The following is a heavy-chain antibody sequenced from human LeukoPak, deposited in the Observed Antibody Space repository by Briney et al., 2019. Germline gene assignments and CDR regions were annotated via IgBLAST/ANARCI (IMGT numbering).Heavy chain of an antibody. V-gene: IGHV4-30-2*03. CDR2: IYHSGST. J-gene: IGHJ5*02. Sequence: SETLSLTCAVSGGSISSGGYSWSWIRQPPGKGLEWIGSIYHSGSTYYNPSLKSRVTISVDTSKNQFSLKLSSVTAADTAVYYSARDPGVSGYHLGGRGNWFDPWGQGTLVTVSS. CDR3: ARDPGVSGYHLGGRGNWFDP. D-gene: IGHD5-12*01. CDR1: GGSISSGGYS.